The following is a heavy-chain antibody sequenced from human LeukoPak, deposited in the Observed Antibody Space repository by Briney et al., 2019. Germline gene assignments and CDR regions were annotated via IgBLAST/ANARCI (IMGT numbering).Heavy chain of an antibody. J-gene: IGHJ6*03. Sequence: SETLSLTCTVSGGSISSYYWSWIRQPPGKGLEWIGYIYYSGSTNYNPSLKSRVTISVDTSKNQFSLKLSSVTAAVTAVYYCARMTMVVTRSTYYYYYYYMDVWGKGTTVTVSS. CDR3: ARMTMVVTRSTYYYYYYYMDV. D-gene: IGHD4-23*01. CDR2: IYYSGST. V-gene: IGHV4-59*01. CDR1: GGSISSYY.